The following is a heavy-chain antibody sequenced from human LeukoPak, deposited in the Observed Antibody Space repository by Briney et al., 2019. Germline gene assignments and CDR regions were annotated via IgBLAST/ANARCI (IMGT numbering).Heavy chain of an antibody. CDR2: IKNDGSEK. Sequence: GESLRLSCAASGFTFSVYWMSWVRQPPGRGLEWVANIKNDGSEKYYVDSVKGRFTIPRDNAKNSLYPQMNSLRAEDRAVYYCARVGTAEGTLEDYWGQGTLVTVSS. CDR3: ARVGTAEGTLEDY. D-gene: IGHD6-13*01. J-gene: IGHJ4*02. CDR1: GFTFSVYW. V-gene: IGHV3-7*01.